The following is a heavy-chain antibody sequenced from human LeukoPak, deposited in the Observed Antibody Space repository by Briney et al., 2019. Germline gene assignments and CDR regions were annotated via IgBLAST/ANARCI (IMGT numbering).Heavy chain of an antibody. CDR2: IYHSGST. CDR1: GYSISSGYY. D-gene: IGHD4-17*01. CDR3: ARGTVLDAFDI. Sequence: SETLSLTCTVSGYSISSGYYWGWIRQPPGKGLEWIGSIYHSGSTYYNPSLKGRVTISVDTSKNQFSLKLSSVTAADTAVYYCARGTVLDAFDIWGQGTMVTVSS. V-gene: IGHV4-38-2*02. J-gene: IGHJ3*02.